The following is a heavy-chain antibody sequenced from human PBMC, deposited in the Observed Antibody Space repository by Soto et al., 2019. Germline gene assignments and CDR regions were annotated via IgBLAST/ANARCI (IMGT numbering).Heavy chain of an antibody. V-gene: IGHV3-15*01. CDR2: IKSKTDGGTT. J-gene: IGHJ6*02. Sequence: PGGSLRLSCAASGFTFSNAWMSWVRQAPGKGLEWVGRIKSKTDGGTTDYAAPVKGRFTISRGDSKNTLYLQMNSLKTEDTAVYYCARGYFYYYYGMDVWGQGTTVTVSS. D-gene: IGHD5-12*01. CDR3: ARGYFYYYYGMDV. CDR1: GFTFSNAW.